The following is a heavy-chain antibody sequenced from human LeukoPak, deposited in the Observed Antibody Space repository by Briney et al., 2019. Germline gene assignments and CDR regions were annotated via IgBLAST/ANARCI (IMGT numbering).Heavy chain of an antibody. CDR2: ITSSGDAT. Sequence: PGGSLRLSCAASGFTFNIYAMSWVRQAPGKGLEWVSSITSSGDATFHADSVKDRFTISRDNSKSTLYLQVSRLRVEDTAVYYCAKDRPIDHASNGHYYTLNGDSWGQGTLVTVSS. D-gene: IGHD3-22*01. V-gene: IGHV3-23*01. CDR3: AKDRPIDHASNGHYYTLNGDS. J-gene: IGHJ5*01. CDR1: GFTFNIYA.